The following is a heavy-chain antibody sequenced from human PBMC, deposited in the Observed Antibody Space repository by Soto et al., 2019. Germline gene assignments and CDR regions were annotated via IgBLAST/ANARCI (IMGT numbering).Heavy chain of an antibody. V-gene: IGHV3-23*01. CDR1: GLAISTYG. D-gene: IGHD3-10*01. Sequence: GGSLRLSCAASGLAISTYGMNWVRQTPGKGLEWVSTITGSGGSAFYADSVKGRFTISRDTSKNTLFLQMNSLRAEATAVYYCAKDGSPHYWGQGTPVTVSS. CDR3: AKDGSPHY. CDR2: ITGSGGSA. J-gene: IGHJ4*02.